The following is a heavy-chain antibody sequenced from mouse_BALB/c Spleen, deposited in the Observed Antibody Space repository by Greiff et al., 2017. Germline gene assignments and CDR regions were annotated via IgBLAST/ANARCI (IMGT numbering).Heavy chain of an antibody. V-gene: IGHV5-17*02. J-gene: IGHJ2*01. CDR2: ISSGSSTI. CDR3: ARGGVRRYFDY. Sequence: VQLKESGGGLVQPGGSRKLSCAASGFTFSSFGMHWVRQAPEKGLEWVAYISSGSSTIYYADTVKGRFTISRDNPKNTLFLQMTSLRSEDTAMYDCARGGVRRYFDYWGQGTTLTVAS. D-gene: IGHD2-14*01. CDR1: GFTFSSFG.